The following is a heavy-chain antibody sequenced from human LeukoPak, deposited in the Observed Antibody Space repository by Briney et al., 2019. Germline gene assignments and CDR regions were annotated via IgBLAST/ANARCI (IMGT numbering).Heavy chain of an antibody. CDR2: IGGSGATT. V-gene: IGHV3-23*01. Sequence: GGSLRLSCTASGLIFGNFGMSWVRQAPGKGLEWVSSIGGSGATTYYADSVKGRFTISRDNSKNTLYLQMNSLRAEDTAVYYCARENYDSSGYYSASGFDYWGQGTLVTVSS. J-gene: IGHJ4*02. CDR3: ARENYDSSGYYSASGFDY. CDR1: GLIFGNFG. D-gene: IGHD3-22*01.